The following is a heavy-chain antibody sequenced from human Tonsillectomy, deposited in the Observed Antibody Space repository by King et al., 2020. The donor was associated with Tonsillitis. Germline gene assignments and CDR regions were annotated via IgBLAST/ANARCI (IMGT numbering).Heavy chain of an antibody. CDR3: GDEPNSRTWGAR. CDR2: ISSDGRKP. V-gene: IGHV3-30*04. CDR1: GFPFSRHP. D-gene: IGHD6-13*01. Sequence: VQLVESGGGVVQPGRSLRLSCAASGFPFSRHPMRWVRQAPGKGLFWLAVISSDGRKPNYADSVKGRFTISRDNSKTTLYMQMNSLRPEDTAVYYCGDEPNSRTWGARWGQGTLVTVSS. J-gene: IGHJ4*02.